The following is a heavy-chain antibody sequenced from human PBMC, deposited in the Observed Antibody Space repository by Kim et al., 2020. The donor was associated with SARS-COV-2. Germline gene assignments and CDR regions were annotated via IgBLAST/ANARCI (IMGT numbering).Heavy chain of an antibody. J-gene: IGHJ5*02. CDR3: ARASPPRSSTSCYYCRFDP. Sequence: GGSLRLSCAASGFTFSSYSMNWVRQAPGKGLEWVSSISSSSSYIYYADSVKGRFTISRDNAKNSLYLQMNSLRAEDTAVYYCARASPPRSSTSCYYCRFDPWGQGTLVTVSS. D-gene: IGHD2-2*01. CDR2: ISSSSSYI. CDR1: GFTFSSYS. V-gene: IGHV3-21*01.